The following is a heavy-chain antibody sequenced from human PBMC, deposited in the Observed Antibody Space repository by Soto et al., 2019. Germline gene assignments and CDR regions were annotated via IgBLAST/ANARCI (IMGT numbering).Heavy chain of an antibody. V-gene: IGHV1-18*04. Sequence: QVQLVQSGAEVKKPGASVKVSCKASGYTFTSYGISWVRQAPGQGLEWMGWISAYNGNTNYAQKLQGRVTMTTDTSTSTAYMGLRSLRSDDTAVYYCARDRRPSYDFWSGYFYYFDYWGQGTLVTVSS. J-gene: IGHJ4*02. D-gene: IGHD3-3*01. CDR2: ISAYNGNT. CDR3: ARDRRPSYDFWSGYFYYFDY. CDR1: GYTFTSYG.